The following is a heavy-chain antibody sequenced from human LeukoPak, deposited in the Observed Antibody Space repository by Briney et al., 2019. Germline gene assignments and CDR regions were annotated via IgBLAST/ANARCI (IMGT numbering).Heavy chain of an antibody. Sequence: SVKVSCKASGGTFSSYAISWVRQAPGQGLEWMGGIIPIFGTANYAQKFQGRVTITTDESTSTAYMELSSLRSEDTAVYYCARGYCSSTSCYNYYYYYMDVWGKGTAVTVSS. J-gene: IGHJ6*03. D-gene: IGHD2-2*02. CDR2: IIPIFGTA. CDR1: GGTFSSYA. V-gene: IGHV1-69*05. CDR3: ARGYCSSTSCYNYYYYYMDV.